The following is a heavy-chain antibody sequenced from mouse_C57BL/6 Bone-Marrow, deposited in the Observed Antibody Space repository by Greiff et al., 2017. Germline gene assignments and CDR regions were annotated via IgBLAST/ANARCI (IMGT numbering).Heavy chain of an antibody. CDR1: GYAFSSSW. CDR3: ASLYYDYDEGDYFDY. CDR2: IYPGDGDT. Sequence: QVQLQQSGPELVKPGASVKISCKASGYAFSSSWMNWVKQRPGKGLEWIGRIYPGDGDTNYNGKFKGKATLTADKSSSPAYMQLSSLPSEDSAVYFCASLYYDYDEGDYFDYWGQGTTLTVSS. V-gene: IGHV1-82*01. J-gene: IGHJ2*01. D-gene: IGHD2-4*01.